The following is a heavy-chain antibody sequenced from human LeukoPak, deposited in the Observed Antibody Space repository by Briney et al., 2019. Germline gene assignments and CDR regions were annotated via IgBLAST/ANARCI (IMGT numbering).Heavy chain of an antibody. D-gene: IGHD3-3*01. J-gene: IGHJ5*02. CDR1: GYTFTGYY. CDR3: ARGLITIFGVVPMGNWFDP. Sequence: ASVKVSCKASGYTFTGYYTHWVRQAPGQGLEWMGWINPNSGGTNYAQKFQGRVTMTRDTSISTAYMELSRLRSDDTAVYYCARGLITIFGVVPMGNWFDPWGQGTLVAVSS. V-gene: IGHV1-2*02. CDR2: INPNSGGT.